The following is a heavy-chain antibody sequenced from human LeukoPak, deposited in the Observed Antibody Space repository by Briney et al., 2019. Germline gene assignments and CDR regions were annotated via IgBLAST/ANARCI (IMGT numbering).Heavy chain of an antibody. CDR1: GYAFSAYY. V-gene: IGHV1-2*02. Sequence: ASVKVSCKASGYAFSAYYMHRVRQAPGQGLEWMGWLNPQTGDTHFAQKFQGRATFTRDTSISTAYMAMSRLRSDDTAVFYCARGSRYHDWLSPLDSWGQGTLVTVSS. CDR2: LNPQTGDT. D-gene: IGHD3-9*01. J-gene: IGHJ4*02. CDR3: ARGSRYHDWLSPLDS.